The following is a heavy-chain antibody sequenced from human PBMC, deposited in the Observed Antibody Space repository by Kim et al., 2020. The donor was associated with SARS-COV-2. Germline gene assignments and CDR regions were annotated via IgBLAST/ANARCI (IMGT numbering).Heavy chain of an antibody. CDR1: GFSFSNYA. V-gene: IGHV3-23*01. J-gene: IGHJ3*02. Sequence: GGSLRLSCAASGFSFSNYAMSWVRQAPGKGLEWVSYIRGGGGGTLYADSVKGRCTISRDNSRNTLSVQLNSLRAEDTAIYYCAKCNPGCADDAFDIW. D-gene: IGHD2-8*02. CDR3: AKCNPGCADDAFDI. CDR2: IRGGGGGT.